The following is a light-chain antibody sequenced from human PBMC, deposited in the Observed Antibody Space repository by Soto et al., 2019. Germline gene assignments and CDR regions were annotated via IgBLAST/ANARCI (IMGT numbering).Light chain of an antibody. J-gene: IGKJ4*01. CDR1: QSVLYSSNNKNY. Sequence: DIVMTKSQDSLAVSLGERATINCKSSQSVLYSSNNKNYLAWYQQKPGQPPKLLIYWASTRESGVPDRFSGSGSGTDFTLTISSLQAEDVAVYYCQQYYSPPLTFGGGTKVEIK. CDR2: WAS. CDR3: QQYYSPPLT. V-gene: IGKV4-1*01.